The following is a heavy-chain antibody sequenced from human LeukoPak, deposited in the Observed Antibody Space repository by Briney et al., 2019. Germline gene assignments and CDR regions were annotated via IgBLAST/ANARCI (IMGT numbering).Heavy chain of an antibody. CDR2: IKRKSDSGTT. Sequence: GGSLRLSCAAPGFTFTDAWMSWVRQAPGKGLEWVGRIKRKSDSGTTDYAARVNGRFPISRDDSRNTLYLQRDSLKTDDTAVYYCTTDSPRSRAFSIDDWGQGTLVTVSS. V-gene: IGHV3-15*01. CDR3: TTDSPRSRAFSIDD. D-gene: IGHD2-15*01. J-gene: IGHJ4*02. CDR1: GFTFTDAW.